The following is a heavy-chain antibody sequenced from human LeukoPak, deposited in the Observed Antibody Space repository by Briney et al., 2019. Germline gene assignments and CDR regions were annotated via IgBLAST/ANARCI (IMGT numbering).Heavy chain of an antibody. Sequence: GGSLRLSCAASGITLSDYWMYWVRQGPGKGLVHVSRIESDGTRTVYADSVKGRITISRDNAKNTMYLQMNSLRAEDTAVYYWVRGGHKLDIETSRYYYGLDGWGQGTTVTVSS. J-gene: IGHJ6*02. V-gene: IGHV3-74*03. CDR1: GITLSDYW. CDR3: VRGGHKLDIETSRYYYGLDG. D-gene: IGHD2-2*03. CDR2: IESDGTRT.